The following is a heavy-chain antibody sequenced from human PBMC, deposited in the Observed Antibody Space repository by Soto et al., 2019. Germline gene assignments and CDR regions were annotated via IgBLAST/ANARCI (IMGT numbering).Heavy chain of an antibody. Sequence: GGSLRLSCAASGFTFSSYIMHWVRQAPGKGLEWLSLITSSSSTIYYADSVKGRFTISRDNAKNSLYLQMNSLRDEDTAVYYCARSYYDSIGYRRMDVWGQGTTVTVSS. CDR1: GFTFSSYI. CDR2: ITSSSSTI. J-gene: IGHJ6*02. D-gene: IGHD3-22*01. V-gene: IGHV3-48*02. CDR3: ARSYYDSIGYRRMDV.